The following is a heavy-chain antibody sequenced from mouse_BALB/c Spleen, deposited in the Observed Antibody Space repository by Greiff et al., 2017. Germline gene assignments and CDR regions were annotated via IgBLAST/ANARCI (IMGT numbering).Heavy chain of an antibody. V-gene: IGHV7-3*02. CDR1: GFTFTDYY. Sequence: VQLKESGGGLVQPGGSLRLSCATSGFTFTDYYMSWVRQPPGKALEWLGFIRNKANGYTTEYSASVKGRFTISRDNSQSILYLQMNTLRAEDSATYYCARLDGYYDYWGQGTTLTVSS. D-gene: IGHD2-3*01. CDR3: ARLDGYYDY. CDR2: IRNKANGYTT. J-gene: IGHJ2*01.